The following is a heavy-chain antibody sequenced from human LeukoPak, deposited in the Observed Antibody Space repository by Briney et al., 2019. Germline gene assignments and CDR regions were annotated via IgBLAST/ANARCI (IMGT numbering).Heavy chain of an antibody. CDR1: GFTISSYD. V-gene: IGHV3-13*04. CDR3: ASARPDYGMDV. J-gene: IGHJ6*02. CDR2: IGTAGDT. Sequence: GGSLRLSCAASGFTISSYDMHWVRQATGKGLEWVSAIGTAGDTYYPGAVKGRFTIYRENDTNSLYLKMNSPRAGDMAVYYCASARPDYGMDVWGQGTTVTVSS. D-gene: IGHD6-6*01.